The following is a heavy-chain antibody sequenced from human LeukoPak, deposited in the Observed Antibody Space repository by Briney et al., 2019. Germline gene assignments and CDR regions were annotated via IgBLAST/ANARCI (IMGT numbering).Heavy chain of an antibody. CDR3: PGVVRGSGWYFENFYYMEV. V-gene: IGHV4-59*11. CDR1: GGSISSHY. CDR2: IYYSGST. D-gene: IGHD6-19*01. Sequence: PSETLSLTCTVSGGSISSHYWSWLRQPPGKGLEWIGYIYYSGSTNYNPSLKSRVTLSVDTSKNPFSLTLSSVTAADTPVHYCPGVVRGSGWYFENFYYMEVWGKGTTVSVFS. J-gene: IGHJ6*03.